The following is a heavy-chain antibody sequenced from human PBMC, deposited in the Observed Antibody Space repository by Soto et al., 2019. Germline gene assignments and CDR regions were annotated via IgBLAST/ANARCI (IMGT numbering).Heavy chain of an antibody. J-gene: IGHJ4*02. CDR3: ASPGSAAAGTHY. CDR2: IYYSGST. CDR1: GGSISSSSYY. V-gene: IGHV4-39*01. Sequence: LSLTCTVSGGSISSSSYYCGWIRQPPGKGLEWIGSIYYSGSTYYNPSLKSRVTISVDTSKNQFSLKLSSVTAADTAVYYCASPGSAAAGTHYWGQGTLVTVSS. D-gene: IGHD6-13*01.